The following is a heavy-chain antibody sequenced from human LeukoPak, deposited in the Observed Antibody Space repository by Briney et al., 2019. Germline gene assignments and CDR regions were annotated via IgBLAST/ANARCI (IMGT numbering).Heavy chain of an antibody. CDR1: GLTFSNYG. D-gene: IGHD2/OR15-2a*01. Sequence: PGRSLRLSCAASGLTFSNYGTHWVRQAPGRGLGWVAVIWYDGSNKYYADSVKGRFTTARDNSKNTPYLQMNSLRVEDTAVYHGARDRRSTMLDVWGQGTTVTVSS. CDR3: ARDRRSTMLDV. CDR2: IWYDGSNK. V-gene: IGHV3-33*01. J-gene: IGHJ6*02.